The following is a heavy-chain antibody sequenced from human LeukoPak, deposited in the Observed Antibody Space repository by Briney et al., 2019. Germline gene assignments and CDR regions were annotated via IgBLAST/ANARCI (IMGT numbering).Heavy chain of an antibody. CDR2: INSDGSTT. J-gene: IGHJ4*01. CDR1: GFTFSSYW. CDR3: ATVNVPATSY. V-gene: IGHV3-74*01. Sequence: GGSLRLSCAASGFTFSSYWMHWVRQAPGKGLVWVSRINSDGSTTNYADSVKGRFTISRDNAKNTLYLEMNSLRDEDTAMYYCATVNVPATSYWGQEPWSPSPQ. D-gene: IGHD2-15*01.